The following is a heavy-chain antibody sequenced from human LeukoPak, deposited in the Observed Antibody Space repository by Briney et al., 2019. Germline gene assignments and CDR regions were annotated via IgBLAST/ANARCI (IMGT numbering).Heavy chain of an antibody. CDR2: IYTSGST. Sequence: PSETLSPTCTVSGGSISSYYWSWIRQPAGKGLEWIGRIYTSGSTNYNPSLKSRVTMSVDTSKNQFSLKLSSVTAADTAVYYCASTCSSTSCYPTYGFDYWGQGTLVTVSS. D-gene: IGHD2-2*01. V-gene: IGHV4-4*07. CDR1: GGSISSYY. CDR3: ASTCSSTSCYPTYGFDY. J-gene: IGHJ4*02.